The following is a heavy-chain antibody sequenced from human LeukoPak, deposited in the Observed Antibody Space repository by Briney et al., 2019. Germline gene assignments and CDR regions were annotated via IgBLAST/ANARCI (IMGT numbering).Heavy chain of an antibody. CDR2: ISYDGSSQ. J-gene: IGHJ4*02. CDR3: ASLIIRAGNTDY. V-gene: IGHV3-30-3*01. Sequence: GGSLRLSCAASGFTFGNYAIHWVRQAPGKGLEWVAFISYDGSSQIYADSVKGRFTFSRDNSRNTLYLQMNSLRPDDTAVYHCASLIIRAGNTDYWGQGALVTVSS. CDR1: GFTFGNYA. D-gene: IGHD6-13*01.